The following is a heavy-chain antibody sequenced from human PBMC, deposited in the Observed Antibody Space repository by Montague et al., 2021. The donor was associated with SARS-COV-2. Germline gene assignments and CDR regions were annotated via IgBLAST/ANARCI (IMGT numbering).Heavy chain of an antibody. D-gene: IGHD2-21*02. Sequence: SLSLTCTVSGGSISSGGYYWSWIRQHPGKGLEWIGYIYYSGSTYYNPSLKSRVTISVDTSKNQFSLKLSSVTAADPAVYYCGRVHIVVVTAMGYFDLWGRGTLVTVSS. CDR2: IYYSGST. J-gene: IGHJ2*01. CDR3: GRVHIVVVTAMGYFDL. CDR1: GGSISSGGYY. V-gene: IGHV4-31*03.